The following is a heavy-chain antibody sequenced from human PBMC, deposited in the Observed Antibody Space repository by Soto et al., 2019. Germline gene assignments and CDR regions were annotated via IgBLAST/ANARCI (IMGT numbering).Heavy chain of an antibody. D-gene: IGHD5-18*01. CDR1: GFTFSGSA. CDR3: TRRGERYSYGITLQDSLNDAFDI. J-gene: IGHJ3*02. V-gene: IGHV3-73*01. Sequence: EVQLVESGGGVVQPGGSLKLSCAASGFTFSGSAMHWVRQASGKGLEWVGRIRSKANSYATAYAASVKGRFTISRDDSKNTAYLQMNSLKTEDTAVYYCTRRGERYSYGITLQDSLNDAFDIWGQGTMVTVSS. CDR2: IRSKANSYAT.